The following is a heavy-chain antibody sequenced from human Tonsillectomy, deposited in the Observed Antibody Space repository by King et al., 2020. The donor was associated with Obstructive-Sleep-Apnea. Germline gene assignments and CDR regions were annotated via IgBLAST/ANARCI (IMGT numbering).Heavy chain of an antibody. D-gene: IGHD2-2*01. CDR1: GFTFSSYA. V-gene: IGHV3-23*04. J-gene: IGHJ4*02. CDR3: AKDPGNIVVVPAAFDY. Sequence: VQLVESGGGLVQPGGSLRLSCAASGFTFSSYAMSWVRQAPGKGLEWVSAISGSGGSTYYADSVKGRFTISRDNSKNTLYLQMNSLRDEDTAVYYCAKDPGNIVVVPAAFDYWGQGPLVTVSS. CDR2: ISGSGGST.